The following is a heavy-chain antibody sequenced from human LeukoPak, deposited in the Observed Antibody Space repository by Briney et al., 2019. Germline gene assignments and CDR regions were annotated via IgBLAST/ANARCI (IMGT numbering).Heavy chain of an antibody. CDR2: ISSCSRTI. CDR3: ARASSYDFWSGYNQYNWIDP. V-gene: IGHV3-48*01. D-gene: IGHD3-3*01. Sequence: GGSLRLSCAASGFTFISYSMNWVRQPPGKGLGWVSYISSCSRTINYADSVKGRFNISRDNAKKSMYLQMNSLRVEDTAVYYCARASSYDFWSGYNQYNWIDPWGQGTLVTVSS. J-gene: IGHJ5*02. CDR1: GFTFISYS.